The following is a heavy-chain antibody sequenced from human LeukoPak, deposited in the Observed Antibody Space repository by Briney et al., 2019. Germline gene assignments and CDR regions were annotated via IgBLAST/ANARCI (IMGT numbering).Heavy chain of an antibody. CDR2: IYYSGST. V-gene: IGHV4-59*01. CDR1: GGSISSYY. CDR3: ARDLDPVGGWFDP. Sequence: SETLSLTCTVSGGSISSYYWSWIRQPPGKGLEWIGYIYYSGSTNYNPSLKSRVTISVDTSKNQFSLKLSSVTAADTAVYYCARDLDPVGGWFDPWGQGTLVTVSS. J-gene: IGHJ5*02. D-gene: IGHD3-10*01.